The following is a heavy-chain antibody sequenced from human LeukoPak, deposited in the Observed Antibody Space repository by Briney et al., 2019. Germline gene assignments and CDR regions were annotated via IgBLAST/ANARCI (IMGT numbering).Heavy chain of an antibody. CDR3: AREAIRYSSSWIPIRRSREYYMDV. CDR1: GFTFDDYA. V-gene: IGHV3-9*01. J-gene: IGHJ6*03. Sequence: PGGSLRLSCAASGFTFDDYAMHWVRQAPGKGLEWVSGISWNSGSIGYADSVKGRFTISRDNAKNSLYLQMNSLRAEDTALYYCAREAIRYSSSWIPIRRSREYYMDVWGKGTTVTVSS. CDR2: ISWNSGSI. D-gene: IGHD6-13*01.